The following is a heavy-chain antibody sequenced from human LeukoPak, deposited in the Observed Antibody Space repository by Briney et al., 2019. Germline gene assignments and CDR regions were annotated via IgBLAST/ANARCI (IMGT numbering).Heavy chain of an antibody. V-gene: IGHV3-30*18. Sequence: GGSLRLSCAASGFTFSSYGMHWVRQAPGKGLEWVAVISYDGNNKYYADSVKGRFTISRDNSKNTLYLQMNSLRAEDTAVYYCAKDSASRGYSYGLFDYWGQGTLVTVSS. CDR3: AKDSASRGYSYGLFDY. J-gene: IGHJ4*02. CDR1: GFTFSSYG. D-gene: IGHD5-18*01. CDR2: ISYDGNNK.